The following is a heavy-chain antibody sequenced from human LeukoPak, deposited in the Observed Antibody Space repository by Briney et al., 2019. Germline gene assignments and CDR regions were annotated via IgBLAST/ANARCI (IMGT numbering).Heavy chain of an antibody. V-gene: IGHV3-7*03. CDR2: IKYDGSEK. J-gene: IGHJ5*02. CDR1: GFTFSSYA. D-gene: IGHD1-1*01. CDR3: AREPPRERWFDN. Sequence: SGGSLRLSCAASGFTFSSYAMSWVRQAPGKGLEGVANIKYDGSEKYYVDSVKGRFTISRDNAKNSLYLQMNSLRAEDTAVYYCAREPPRERWFDNWGQGTLVTVYS.